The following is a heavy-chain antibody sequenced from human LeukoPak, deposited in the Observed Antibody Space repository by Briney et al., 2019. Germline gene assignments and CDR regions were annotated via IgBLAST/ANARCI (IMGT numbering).Heavy chain of an antibody. V-gene: IGHV4-39*01. CDR3: ARRRYYDGSGYLE. J-gene: IGHJ1*01. CDR2: IYYGGRT. D-gene: IGHD3-22*01. CDR1: GDSISRSDSY. Sequence: SETLSLTCSLSGDSISRSDSYWDWLRQAPGKGLEWIGTIYYGGRTYYSPTLKSRVTMSVDRSNNQFSLNLRSVTAADTAVYYCARRRYYDGSGYLEWGQGTLLSVSS.